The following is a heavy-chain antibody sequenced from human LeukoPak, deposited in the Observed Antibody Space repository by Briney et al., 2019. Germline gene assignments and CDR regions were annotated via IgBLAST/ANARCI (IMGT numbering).Heavy chain of an antibody. Sequence: TSETLSLTCTVSGGSIRTYYWSWIRQPAGKALEWIGRIHTSGSTDHNPSLESRVSMSVDTSKNQFSLKLRSVTAADTAVYYCAREGSMTARPFVSIDYWGQGTLVTVSS. D-gene: IGHD6-6*01. V-gene: IGHV4-4*07. CDR3: AREGSMTARPFVSIDY. J-gene: IGHJ4*02. CDR1: GGSIRTYY. CDR2: IHTSGST.